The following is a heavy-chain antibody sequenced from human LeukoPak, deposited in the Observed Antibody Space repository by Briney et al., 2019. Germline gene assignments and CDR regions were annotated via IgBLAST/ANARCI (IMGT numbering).Heavy chain of an antibody. D-gene: IGHD5-12*01. CDR2: IYYSGST. CDR3: ARGVDQFYFDY. V-gene: IGHV4-30-4*01. Sequence: SETLSLTCTVSGGSISSGDYYWSWIRQPPGKGLEWIGYIYYSGSTYYNPSLKSRVTISVDTSKNQFSLKLSSVTAADTAVYYCARGVDQFYFDYWGQGTLVTVSS. J-gene: IGHJ4*02. CDR1: GGSISSGDYY.